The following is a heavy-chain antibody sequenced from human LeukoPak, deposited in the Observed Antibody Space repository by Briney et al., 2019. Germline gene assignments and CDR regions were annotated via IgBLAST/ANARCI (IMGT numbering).Heavy chain of an antibody. CDR1: GFTFNTYE. Sequence: GGSLRLSCAASGFTFNTYEMNWVRQAPGKGLEWVSYISGSYSTIYYADSVKGGFTISRDNAKRTLHLQMNSLRAEDTAIYYCATDYYHSSGQSPDAFDIWGQGTMVTVSS. CDR2: ISGSYSTI. D-gene: IGHD3-22*01. CDR3: ATDYYHSSGQSPDAFDI. V-gene: IGHV3-48*03. J-gene: IGHJ3*02.